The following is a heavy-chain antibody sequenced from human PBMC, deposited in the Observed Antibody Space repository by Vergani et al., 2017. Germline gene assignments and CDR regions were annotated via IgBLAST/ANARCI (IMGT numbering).Heavy chain of an antibody. CDR1: GLTLSSYG. CDR2: TRPHEDGA. J-gene: IGHJ5*02. Sequence: QVQLVESGGGVVQPGGSMRLSCSASGLTLSSYGVHWVRQAPGRGLESVTFTRPHEDGAFYSAPVRGRFTVSRDNSKNTLYLEMNRLNVDDTAIYYCGKTQGTVVGTWWFDPWGQGTPVTVSS. CDR3: GKTQGTVVGTWWFDP. D-gene: IGHD1-7*01. V-gene: IGHV3-30*02.